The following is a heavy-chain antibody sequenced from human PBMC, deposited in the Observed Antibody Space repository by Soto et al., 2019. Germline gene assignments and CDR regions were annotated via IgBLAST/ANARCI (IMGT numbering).Heavy chain of an antibody. D-gene: IGHD2-2*01. CDR1: GDTFSSYG. J-gene: IGHJ4*01. Sequence: QVQLVQSGAEVKKPGSSVKVSCKTSGDTFSSYGINWVRLAPGQGLEWMGGIKPVFGSPVYARKFEGRLTMTADESTSTAYMQLSSLKSEDTAVYYCARAGGHCSSTSCDDFWGQGTLITVSS. V-gene: IGHV1-69*01. CDR2: IKPVFGSP. CDR3: ARAGGHCSSTSCDDF.